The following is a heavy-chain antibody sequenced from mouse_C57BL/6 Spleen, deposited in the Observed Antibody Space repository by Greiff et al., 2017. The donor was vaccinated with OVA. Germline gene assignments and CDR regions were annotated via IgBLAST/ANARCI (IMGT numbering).Heavy chain of an antibody. CDR2: IYPGDGDT. V-gene: IGHV1-82*01. D-gene: IGHD1-1*01. J-gene: IGHJ1*03. Sequence: VQLVESGPELVKPGASVKISCKASGYAFSSSWMNWVKQRPGKGLEWIGRIYPGDGDTNYNGKFKGKATLTADKSSSTAYMQLSSLTSEDSAVYFCATTVVATSWYFDVWGTGTTVTVSS. CDR1: GYAFSSSW. CDR3: ATTVVATSWYFDV.